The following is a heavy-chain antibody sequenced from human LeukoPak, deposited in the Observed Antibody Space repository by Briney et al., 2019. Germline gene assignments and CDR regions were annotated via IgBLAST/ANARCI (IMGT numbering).Heavy chain of an antibody. CDR3: ARGGIAAAGTYYYYYMDV. V-gene: IGHV3-20*04. CDR1: GFTFDDYG. CDR2: INWNGGST. D-gene: IGHD6-13*01. Sequence: PGGSLRLSCAASGFTFDDYGMSWVRQAPGKGLGWVSGINWNGGSTGYADSVKGRFTISRDNAKNSLYLQMNSLRAEDTALYYCARGGIAAAGTYYYYYMDVWGKGTTVTVSS. J-gene: IGHJ6*03.